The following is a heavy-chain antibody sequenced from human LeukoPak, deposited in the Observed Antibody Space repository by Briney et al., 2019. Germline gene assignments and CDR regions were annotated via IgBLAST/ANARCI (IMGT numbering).Heavy chain of an antibody. V-gene: IGHV3-21*01. CDR1: GFTFSSYS. J-gene: IGHJ4*01. CDR2: IGTSSSYI. D-gene: IGHD1-20*01. CDR3: ARDVNWNYCDY. Sequence: GGSLILSCAASGFTFSSYSMNWVRQAPGKGLEWVSFIGTSSSYIYYADSVKGRFTISRDNAKNSLCLQMNSLRAEDTAVYYCARDVNWNYCDYWGHGTLVTVSS.